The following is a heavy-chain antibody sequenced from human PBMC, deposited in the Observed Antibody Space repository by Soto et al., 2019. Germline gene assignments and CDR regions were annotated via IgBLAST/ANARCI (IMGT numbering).Heavy chain of an antibody. CDR1: GYTFTSYG. CDR2: ISAYNGKT. Sequence: QVQLVQSGAEVKKPGASVKVSCKASGYTFTSYGISWVRQAPGQGLEWMEWISAYNGKTNYAQNLQGRGTMTTDTSTSTAYMELRSLRSDDTTVYYCARDAASNYCSGGSCYSGSYYYYGMYVWGQVTTVTVAS. V-gene: IGHV1-18*04. J-gene: IGHJ6*02. CDR3: ARDAASNYCSGGSCYSGSYYYYGMYV. D-gene: IGHD2-15*01.